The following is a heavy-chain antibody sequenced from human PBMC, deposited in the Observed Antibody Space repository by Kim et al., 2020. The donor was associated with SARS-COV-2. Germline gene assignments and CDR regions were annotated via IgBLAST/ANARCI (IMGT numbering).Heavy chain of an antibody. D-gene: IGHD3-3*01. Sequence: VKGRFTISRDNSKNSLYLQMNSLRTEDTALYYCAKDRYYDFWSGSNWFDPWGQGTLVTVSS. CDR3: AKDRYYDFWSGSNWFDP. J-gene: IGHJ5*02. V-gene: IGHV3-43*01.